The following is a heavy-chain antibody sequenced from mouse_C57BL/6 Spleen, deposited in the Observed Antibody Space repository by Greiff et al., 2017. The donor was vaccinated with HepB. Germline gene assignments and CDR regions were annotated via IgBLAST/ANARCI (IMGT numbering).Heavy chain of an antibody. J-gene: IGHJ2*01. Sequence: EVQVVESGGGLVKPGGSLKLSCAASGFTFSSYAMSWVRQTPEKRLEWVATISDGGSYTYYPDNVKGRFTISRDNAKNNLYLQMSHLKSEDTAMYYCARDEDYYGSSPFDYWGQGTTLTVSS. CDR1: GFTFSSYA. CDR3: ARDEDYYGSSPFDY. CDR2: ISDGGSYT. V-gene: IGHV5-4*01. D-gene: IGHD1-1*01.